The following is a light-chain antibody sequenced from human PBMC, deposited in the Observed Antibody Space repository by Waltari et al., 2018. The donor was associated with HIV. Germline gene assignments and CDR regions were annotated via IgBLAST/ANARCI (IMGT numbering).Light chain of an antibody. CDR3: QRYGRSRT. CDR2: SAS. V-gene: IGKV3-20*01. CDR1: QSVSSTS. J-gene: IGKJ1*01. Sequence: EIVLAQSPGTLSLSPGEKATLSCRASQSVSSTSLAWYQQKPGQSPRLLIYSASTRANGIPDRFSGSGSGTDFSLTISRLEPEDFAVYYCQRYGRSRTFGQGTK.